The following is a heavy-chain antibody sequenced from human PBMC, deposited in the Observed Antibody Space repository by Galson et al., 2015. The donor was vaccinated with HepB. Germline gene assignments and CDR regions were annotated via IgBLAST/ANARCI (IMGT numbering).Heavy chain of an antibody. CDR3: AKMEYYYMDV. CDR1: GGSISSYY. J-gene: IGHJ6*03. V-gene: IGHV4-4*07. CDR2: IYTSGST. D-gene: IGHD5-24*01. Sequence: ETLSLTCTVSGGSISSYYWSWIRQPAGKGLEWLGRIYTSGSTNYNPSLKSRVTMSVDTSKNQFSLKLSSVTAADTAVYCCAKMEYYYMDVWDKGTTVTVSS.